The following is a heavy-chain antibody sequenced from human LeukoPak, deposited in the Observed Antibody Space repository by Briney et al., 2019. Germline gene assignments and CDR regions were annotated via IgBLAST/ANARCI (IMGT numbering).Heavy chain of an antibody. CDR2: ISVYNGNT. CDR3: ARDSSVRGRVWYYYMDV. CDR1: GYTFTGYY. V-gene: IGHV1-18*04. D-gene: IGHD3-10*01. J-gene: IGHJ6*03. Sequence: ASVKVSCKASGYTFTGYYMHWVRQAPGQGLEWMGWISVYNGNTNYAQKLQGRVTMTTDTSTSTAYMELRSLRSDDTAVYYCARDSSVRGRVWYYYMDVWGKGTTVTVSS.